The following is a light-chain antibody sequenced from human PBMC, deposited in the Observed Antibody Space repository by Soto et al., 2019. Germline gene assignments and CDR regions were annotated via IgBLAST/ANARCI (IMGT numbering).Light chain of an antibody. Sequence: QSALTQPPSVSGSPGQSVTISCTGSSSDVGAYSYVSWYQHHPGRAPKLMTYDVNKGPSGVPDRFSGSKSGNTASLTISGLQAEDEADYYCCSYAGTRVLFGGGTKLTVL. CDR3: CSYAGTRVL. CDR1: SSDVGAYSY. CDR2: DVN. V-gene: IGLV2-11*01. J-gene: IGLJ2*01.